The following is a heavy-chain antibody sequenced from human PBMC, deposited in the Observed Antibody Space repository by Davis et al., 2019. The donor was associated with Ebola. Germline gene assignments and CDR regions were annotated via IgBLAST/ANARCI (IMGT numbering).Heavy chain of an antibody. CDR2: IYYSGST. J-gene: IGHJ5*02. CDR1: GGPISSSIYY. D-gene: IGHD4-17*01. CDR3: AIIYGDYYNWFDP. Sequence: SETLSLTCTVPGGPISSSIYYWGWIRQPPGKGLEWIGSIYYSGSTYYNPSLKSRVTISVDTSKNQFSLKLSSVTAADTAVYYCAIIYGDYYNWFDPWGQGTLVAVSS. V-gene: IGHV4-39*01.